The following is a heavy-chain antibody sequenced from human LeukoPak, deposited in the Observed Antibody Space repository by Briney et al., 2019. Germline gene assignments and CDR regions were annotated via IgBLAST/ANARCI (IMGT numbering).Heavy chain of an antibody. CDR2: MNPNSGNT. D-gene: IGHD3/OR15-3a*01. J-gene: IGHJ4*02. CDR1: GGTFSSYA. CDR3: ARVGPQWDH. V-gene: IGHV1-8*02. Sequence: ASVKVSCKASGGTFSSYAINWVRQATGQGLEWMGWMNPNSGNTGYAQKFQGRVTMTRNTSISTAYMELSSLRSEDTAVYYCARVGPQWDHWGQGTLVTVSS.